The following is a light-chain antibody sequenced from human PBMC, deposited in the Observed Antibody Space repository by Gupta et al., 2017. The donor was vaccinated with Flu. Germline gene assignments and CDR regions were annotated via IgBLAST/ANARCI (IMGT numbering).Light chain of an antibody. CDR1: QSLVHGDGNTY. CDR3: MQGTQWPRT. CDR2: KVS. V-gene: IGKV2-30*02. J-gene: IGKJ2*01. Sequence: DVVCIHCQLARPATLGKLSFISCRSSQSLVHGDGNTYLNWFQQRPGQSPRRLIYKVSNRDSGVPDRFICSGSGTDFTLKISRVEAEDVGLNYCMQGTQWPRTFGQGTKLEI.